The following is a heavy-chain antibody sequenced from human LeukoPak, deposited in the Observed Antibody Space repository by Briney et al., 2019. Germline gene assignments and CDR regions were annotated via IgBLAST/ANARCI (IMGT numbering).Heavy chain of an antibody. Sequence: PGGSLRLSCAASGFTFSSYGMHWVRQAPGKGLEWVAVISYDGSNKYYADSVKGRFTISRDNSKNTLYLQMNSLRAEDTAVYYCANWPIAYWGQGTLVTVSS. J-gene: IGHJ4*02. D-gene: IGHD6-13*01. CDR1: GFTFSSYG. CDR3: ANWPIAY. CDR2: ISYDGSNK. V-gene: IGHV3-30*18.